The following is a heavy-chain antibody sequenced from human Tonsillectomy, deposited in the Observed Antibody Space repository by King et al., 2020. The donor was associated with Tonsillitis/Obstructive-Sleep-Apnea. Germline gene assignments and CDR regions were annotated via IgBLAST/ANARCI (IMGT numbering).Heavy chain of an antibody. D-gene: IGHD1-26*01. V-gene: IGHV3-23*04. CDR2: ISGSGGNI. CDR1: GFSFSSYD. Sequence: VQLVESGGDLLQPGGSLRLSCAASGFSFSSYDMSWVRQAPGKGLEWVSGISGSGGNIYYADSVKGRFTISRDNSKNTLYLQMSSLRAEDTAEYYCGKYSGRYTEAYYYYMDVWGKGTTVTVSS. CDR3: GKYSGRYTEAYYYYMDV. J-gene: IGHJ6*03.